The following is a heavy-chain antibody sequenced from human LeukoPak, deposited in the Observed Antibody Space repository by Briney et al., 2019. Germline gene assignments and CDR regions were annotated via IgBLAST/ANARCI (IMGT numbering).Heavy chain of an antibody. CDR1: KFTFDDYT. D-gene: IGHD3-10*01. CDR3: ARDGSGRVPEMSAPDY. Sequence: PGGSLRLSCVASKFTFDDYTMYWVRQAPGKGLEWLSLISWDGDITSYADSVRGRFTISRDNAKNSLYLQMNSLRAEDTAVYYCARDGSGRVPEMSAPDYWGQGTLVTVSS. CDR2: ISWDGDIT. J-gene: IGHJ4*02. V-gene: IGHV3-43*01.